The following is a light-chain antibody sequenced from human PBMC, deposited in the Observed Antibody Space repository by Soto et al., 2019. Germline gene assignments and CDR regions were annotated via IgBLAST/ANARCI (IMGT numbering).Light chain of an antibody. CDR1: QSINNY. CDR3: QQSLTMPIT. CDR2: SAS. V-gene: IGKV1-39*01. J-gene: IGKJ5*01. Sequence: DIQITQSPSSLSASVADRVTITFPASQSINNYLNWYLQRPGQAPKLLIRSASTLQRGVPSRFSGSGSRTEFTLTIADLQPDDFGTYYCQQSLTMPITFGHGTRLEIK.